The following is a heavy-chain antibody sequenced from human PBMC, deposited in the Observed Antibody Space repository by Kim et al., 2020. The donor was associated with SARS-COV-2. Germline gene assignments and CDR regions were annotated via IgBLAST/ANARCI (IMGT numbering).Heavy chain of an antibody. V-gene: IGHV4-59*08. CDR3: ARRGYFDS. Sequence: SETLSLTCTVSGASISGYHWSWIRQSPEKPLEWIGKIYGSGSTSYNPSLKSRVTISVDTSKNQFSLKLDSVTAADTAAYYCARRGYFDSWGQGTLVTVSS. CDR2: IYGSGST. CDR1: GASISGYH. J-gene: IGHJ4*02.